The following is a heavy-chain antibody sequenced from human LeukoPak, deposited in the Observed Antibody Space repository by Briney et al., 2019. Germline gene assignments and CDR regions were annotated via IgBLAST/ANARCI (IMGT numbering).Heavy chain of an antibody. Sequence: PSETLSLTCGVYGGSFDDYYYNWIRHPPGKGLEWIGEINHSGSTKYDPSLKSRVTFSVDTSKHQFSLRLTSVTAADTAVYYCASVYYDSSGYSNNWFDPWGQGTLVTVSS. CDR3: ASVYYDSSGYSNNWFDP. V-gene: IGHV4-34*01. D-gene: IGHD3-22*01. CDR2: INHSGST. J-gene: IGHJ5*02. CDR1: GGSFDDYY.